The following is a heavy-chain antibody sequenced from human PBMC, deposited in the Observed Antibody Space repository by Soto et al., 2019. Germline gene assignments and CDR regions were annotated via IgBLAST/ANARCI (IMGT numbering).Heavy chain of an antibody. J-gene: IGHJ6*02. D-gene: IGHD5-18*01. CDR1: GYTFTSYG. V-gene: IGHV1-18*01. Sequence: QVQLVQSGAEVKKPGASVKVSCKASGYTFTSYGISWVRQAPGQGLEWMGWISAYNGNTNYAQKLQGRVTMTTDTSTSTAYMELRSLRSDDTAVYCCARDVYGYSSADYGMDVWGQGTTVTVSS. CDR2: ISAYNGNT. CDR3: ARDVYGYSSADYGMDV.